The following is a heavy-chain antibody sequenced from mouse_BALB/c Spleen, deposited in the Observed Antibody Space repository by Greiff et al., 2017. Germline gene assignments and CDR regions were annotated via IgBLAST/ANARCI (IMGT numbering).Heavy chain of an antibody. CDR3: ARGLRQIRDYAMDY. J-gene: IGHJ4*01. CDR1: GFTFSDYY. D-gene: IGHD1-2*01. V-gene: IGHV5-4*02. Sequence: EVKLMESGGGLVKPGGSLKLSCAASGFTFSDYYMYWVRQTPEKRLEWVATISDGGSYTYYPDSVKGRFTISRDNAKNNLYLQMSSLKSEDTAMYYCARGLRQIRDYAMDYWGQGTSVTVSS. CDR2: ISDGGSYT.